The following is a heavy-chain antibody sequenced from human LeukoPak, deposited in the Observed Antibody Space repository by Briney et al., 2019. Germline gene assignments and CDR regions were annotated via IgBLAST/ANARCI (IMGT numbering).Heavy chain of an antibody. V-gene: IGHV4-38-2*02. Sequence: PSETLSLTCTVSGYSISNNYYWGWIRQPPGKGLEWIGSIYHSGTTYYNPSLKSRVTISVDTSKNRFSLELSSVTPADTAVYYCAREDYGGNSAGYWGQGTLVTVSS. CDR3: AREDYGGNSAGY. CDR2: IYHSGTT. J-gene: IGHJ4*02. D-gene: IGHD4-23*01. CDR1: GYSISNNYY.